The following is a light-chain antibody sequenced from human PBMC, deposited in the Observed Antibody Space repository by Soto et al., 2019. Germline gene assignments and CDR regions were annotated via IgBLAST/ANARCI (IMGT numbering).Light chain of an antibody. CDR1: SSNIGSNY. CDR2: RNN. V-gene: IGLV1-47*01. J-gene: IGLJ2*01. CDR3: AAWDDSLSGVV. Sequence: QSVLTQSPSVSGTPGQRVTISCSGSSSNIGSNYVYWYQQLPGTAPKLLIYRNNQRPSGVPDRFSGSKSGTSASLAISELRSEDEADYYCAAWDDSLSGVVFGGGTKLTVL.